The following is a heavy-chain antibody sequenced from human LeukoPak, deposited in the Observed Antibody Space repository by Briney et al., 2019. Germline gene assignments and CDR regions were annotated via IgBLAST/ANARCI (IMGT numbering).Heavy chain of an antibody. CDR2: IKSKTDGETT. Sequence: PGGSLRLSCAASTFTFSNAWMSWVRQAPGKGLEWVGRIKSKTDGETTDYAAPVKGRFTISRDDSKNTLYLQMNSLKTEDTAVYYCTTVYSDSSGYYFNYCDYWGQGTLVTVST. CDR3: TTVYSDSSGYYFNYCDY. CDR1: TFTFSNAW. D-gene: IGHD3-22*01. V-gene: IGHV3-15*01. J-gene: IGHJ4*02.